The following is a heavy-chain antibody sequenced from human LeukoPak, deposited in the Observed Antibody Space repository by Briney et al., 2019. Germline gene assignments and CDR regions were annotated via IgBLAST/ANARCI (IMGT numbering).Heavy chain of an antibody. Sequence: GESLKISCKGSGYSFTSYWIGWVRQMPGKGLEWMGIIYPGDSDTRYSPSFQGQVTISADKSISTAYLQWSSLKASDTAMYYCARGSWGDIVVVPAAFDYWGQGTLVTVSS. V-gene: IGHV5-51*01. J-gene: IGHJ4*02. CDR2: IYPGDSDT. D-gene: IGHD2-2*01. CDR3: ARGSWGDIVVVPAAFDY. CDR1: GYSFTSYW.